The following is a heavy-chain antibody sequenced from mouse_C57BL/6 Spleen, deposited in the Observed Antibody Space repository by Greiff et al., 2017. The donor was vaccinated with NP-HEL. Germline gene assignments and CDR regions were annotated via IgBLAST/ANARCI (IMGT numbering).Heavy chain of an antibody. CDR1: GYTFTSYW. D-gene: IGHD2-4*01. Sequence: VQLQQPGAELVRPGTSVKLSCKASGYTFTSYWMHWVKQRPGQGLEWIGVIDPSDSYTNYNQKFKGKATLTVDTSSSTAYMQLSSLTSEDSAVYYCARSGDYDSLDYWGQGTTLTVSS. V-gene: IGHV1-59*01. CDR3: ARSGDYDSLDY. J-gene: IGHJ2*01. CDR2: IDPSDSYT.